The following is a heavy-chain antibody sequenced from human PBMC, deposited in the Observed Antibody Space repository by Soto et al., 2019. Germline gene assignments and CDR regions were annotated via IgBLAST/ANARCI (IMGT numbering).Heavy chain of an antibody. D-gene: IGHD3-22*01. CDR2: IWYDGSNK. Sequence: GGSLRLSCAASGFTFSSYGMHWVRQAPGKGLEWVAVIWYDGSNKYYADSVKGRFTISRDNSKNTLYLQMNSLRAEDTAVYYCARDLQQHRYYDSSGYSDWGQGTLVTVSS. CDR1: GFTFSSYG. V-gene: IGHV3-33*01. J-gene: IGHJ4*02. CDR3: ARDLQQHRYYDSSGYSD.